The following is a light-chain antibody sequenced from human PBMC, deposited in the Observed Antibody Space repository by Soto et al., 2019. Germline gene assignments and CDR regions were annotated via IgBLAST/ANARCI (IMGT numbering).Light chain of an antibody. V-gene: IGKV1-5*01. Sequence: DIQMTQSPFTLSASVGDRVTITCRASQSISTWVAWYQQKPGKAPKLLIYEASRLENGVPSRFSGSGSGTDFTLTITSLQPEDFATYYCQQSYNIPITFGQGTRLEIK. CDR1: QSISTW. CDR3: QQSYNIPIT. J-gene: IGKJ5*01. CDR2: EAS.